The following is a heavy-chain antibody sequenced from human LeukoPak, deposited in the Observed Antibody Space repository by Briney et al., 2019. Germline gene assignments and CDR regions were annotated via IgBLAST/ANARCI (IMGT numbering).Heavy chain of an antibody. CDR2: ISYDGSNK. CDR3: ARAVVWQQLPYY. Sequence: GGSLRLSCAASGFTFSSYAMHWVRQAPGKGLERVAVISYDGSNKYYADSVKGRFTISRDNSKNTLYLQMNSLRAEDTAVYYCARAVVWQQLPYYWGQGTLVTVSS. D-gene: IGHD6-13*01. J-gene: IGHJ4*02. V-gene: IGHV3-30*04. CDR1: GFTFSSYA.